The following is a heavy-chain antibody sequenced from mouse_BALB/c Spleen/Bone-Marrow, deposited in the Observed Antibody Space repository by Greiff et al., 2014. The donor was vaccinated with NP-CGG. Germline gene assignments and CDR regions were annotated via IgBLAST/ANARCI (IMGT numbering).Heavy chain of an antibody. Sequence: VQLQQSGAELVKPGASVKISCKATGYTFSGYWIEWVKQRPGHGLEWIGEILPGSASNKYNEKFKGKVTFIADTSSNTACLQLSSLTSEDSSVYYCARRYGKVWYFDAWGSGNTVTVSS. CDR3: ARRYGKVWYFDA. CDR2: ILPGSASN. V-gene: IGHV1-9*01. D-gene: IGHD2-1*01. CDR1: GYTFSGYW. J-gene: IGHJ1*01.